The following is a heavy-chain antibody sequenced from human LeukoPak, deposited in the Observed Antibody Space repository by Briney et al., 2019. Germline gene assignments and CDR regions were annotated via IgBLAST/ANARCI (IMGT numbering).Heavy chain of an antibody. Sequence: ASVTVSCMASGYTFTGYYMHWVRQAPGQGLEWMGWINPNSGGTNYAQKFQGWVTMTRDTSISTAYMELSRLRSDDTAVYYCARESYGDYSFRWGMDVWGKGTTVTVSS. D-gene: IGHD4-17*01. CDR1: GYTFTGYY. CDR2: INPNSGGT. V-gene: IGHV1-2*04. J-gene: IGHJ6*04. CDR3: ARESYGDYSFRWGMDV.